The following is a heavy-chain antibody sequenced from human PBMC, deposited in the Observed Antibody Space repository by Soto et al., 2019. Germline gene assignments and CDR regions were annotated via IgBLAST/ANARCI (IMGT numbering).Heavy chain of an antibody. D-gene: IGHD3-3*01. V-gene: IGHV1-8*01. CDR2: MNPNSGNT. J-gene: IGHJ6*02. CDR3: ARGRITIFGVYYYGMDV. CDR1: GYTFTSYG. Sequence: ASVKVSCKASGYTFTSYGINWVRQATGQGLEWMGWMNPNSGNTGYAQKFQGRVTMTRNTSISTAYMELSSLRSEDTAVYYCARGRITIFGVYYYGMDVWGQGTTVTVSS.